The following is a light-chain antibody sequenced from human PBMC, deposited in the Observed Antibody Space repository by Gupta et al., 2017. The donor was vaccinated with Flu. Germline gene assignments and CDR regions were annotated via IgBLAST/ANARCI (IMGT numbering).Light chain of an antibody. Sequence: EIVLTQSPGTLSLSPGERATLSCRASQSVNSDYLTWYQQRPVQAPRLLIFGASSRATGIPDRFSGSGSGTDFTLTISRLEPEDFAVYYCQHYGSSPRFMYIFGQGTKLEIK. CDR1: QSVNSDY. V-gene: IGKV3-20*01. J-gene: IGKJ2*01. CDR3: QHYGSSPRFMYI. CDR2: GAS.